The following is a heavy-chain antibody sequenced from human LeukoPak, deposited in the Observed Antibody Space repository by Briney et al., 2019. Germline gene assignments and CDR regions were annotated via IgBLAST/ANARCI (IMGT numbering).Heavy chain of an antibody. CDR3: ASSTGAIPGPSWYFDY. V-gene: IGHV4-59*01. CDR2: IYFTGST. CDR1: GASISTYY. Sequence: SETPSLTCTVSGASISTYYWSWIRQPPGKGLEWLGYIYFTGSTNYNSSLESRLSISVDTSTKQFSLKLTSVTAADTAVYYCASSTGAIPGPSWYFDYWGQGTLVTVSS. D-gene: IGHD7-27*01. J-gene: IGHJ4*02.